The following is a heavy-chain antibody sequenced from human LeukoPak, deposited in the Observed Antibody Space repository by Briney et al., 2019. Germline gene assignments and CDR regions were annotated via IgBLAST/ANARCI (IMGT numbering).Heavy chain of an antibody. CDR3: ARESCNYGLLDS. D-gene: IGHD1-7*01. CDR2: IRYDGSNK. J-gene: IGHJ4*02. V-gene: IGHV3-33*01. Sequence: PGGSLRLSCAASRFTFSTYDIHWVRQAPGKGLEWVAVIRYDGSNKYYADSVKGRFTISRDNSKNTLYLQMNSLRAEDTAVYYCARESCNYGLLDSWGQGTLGTVSS. CDR1: RFTFSTYD.